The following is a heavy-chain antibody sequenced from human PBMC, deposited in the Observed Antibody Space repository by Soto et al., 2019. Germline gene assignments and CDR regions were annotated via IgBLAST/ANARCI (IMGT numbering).Heavy chain of an antibody. CDR2: IDPSDSYT. D-gene: IGHD3-3*01. CDR3: ATLFNYDFWSGYYKNYYYYGMDV. J-gene: IGHJ6*02. CDR1: GYSLTSYW. Sequence: GESLKISCKGSGYSLTSYWISWVRQMPGKGLEWMGRIDPSDSYTNYSPSFQGHVTISADKSISTAYLQWSSLKASDTAMYYCATLFNYDFWSGYYKNYYYYGMDVWGQGTTVTVSS. V-gene: IGHV5-10-1*01.